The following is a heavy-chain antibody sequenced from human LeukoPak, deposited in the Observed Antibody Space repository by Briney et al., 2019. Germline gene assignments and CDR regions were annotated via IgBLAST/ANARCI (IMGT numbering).Heavy chain of an antibody. CDR2: IYTSGST. CDR1: GGSISSGSYY. Sequence: PSETLSLTCTVSGGSISSGSYYWSWIRQPAGKGLEWIGRIYTSGSTNYNPSLKSRVTISVDTSKNQFSLKLSSVTAADTAVYYCARDPDFWSGYDVYYYGMDVWGQGTTVTVSS. D-gene: IGHD3-3*01. V-gene: IGHV4-61*02. J-gene: IGHJ6*02. CDR3: ARDPDFWSGYDVYYYGMDV.